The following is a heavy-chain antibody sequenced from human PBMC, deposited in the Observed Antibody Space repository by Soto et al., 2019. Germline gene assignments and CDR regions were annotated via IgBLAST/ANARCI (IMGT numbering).Heavy chain of an antibody. D-gene: IGHD1-1*01. CDR2: ISAYNGKT. V-gene: IGHV1-18*01. Sequence: SVKVSCKASGGTFSSYAISWERQATGQGLEWMGWISAYNGKTKYAQKLQGRVTMTTATSTSTAYMELRSLRSDDTAVYYCARVSVAGTAATPDYWGQGTLVTVSS. CDR3: ARVSVAGTAATPDY. J-gene: IGHJ4*02. CDR1: GGTFSSYA.